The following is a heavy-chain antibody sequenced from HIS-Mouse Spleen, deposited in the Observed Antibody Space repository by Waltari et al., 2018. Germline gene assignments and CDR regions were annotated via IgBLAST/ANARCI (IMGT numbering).Heavy chain of an antibody. J-gene: IGHJ4*02. Sequence: QVQLVESGGGVVQPGRSLRLSCAASGFTFSSYGMHWVRQAPGKGMEWVAVISYDGMNNYHADSVKGRFTISRDNSKNTLYLQMNSLRAEDTAVYYCAKDKHHAFDYWGQGTLVTVSS. CDR1: GFTFSSYG. V-gene: IGHV3-30*18. CDR2: ISYDGMNN. CDR3: AKDKHHAFDY.